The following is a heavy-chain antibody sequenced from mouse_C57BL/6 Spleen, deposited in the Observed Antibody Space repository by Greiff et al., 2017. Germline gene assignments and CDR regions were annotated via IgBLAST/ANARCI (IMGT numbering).Heavy chain of an antibody. CDR1: GYSFPDYN. CDR3: AREDYGSTFDD. V-gene: IGHV1-39*01. Sequence: EVQLQQPGPELVKPGASVKISCKASGYSFPDYNMHCVKQSHGKSLEWIGVINPNYGTTSYNQKLKSKATLTVDQSSSTASMQLNSLTSEDSAVYYCAREDYGSTFDDWGQGTTLTVSS. D-gene: IGHD1-1*01. CDR2: INPNYGTT. J-gene: IGHJ2*01.